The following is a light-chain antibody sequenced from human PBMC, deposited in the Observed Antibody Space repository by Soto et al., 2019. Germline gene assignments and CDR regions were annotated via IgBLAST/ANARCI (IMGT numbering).Light chain of an antibody. V-gene: IGKV3-20*01. CDR2: GAS. J-gene: IGKJ2*01. CDR3: QQYSSSPYT. CDR1: QSVSSSY. Sequence: EIVLTQSPGTLSLSPGERATLSCRASQSVSSSYLAWSQQKPGQAPRLLIYGASSRATGIPDRFSGSGSGTDFTLTISRLEAEDFAIYYCQQYSSSPYTFGQGTKVDIK.